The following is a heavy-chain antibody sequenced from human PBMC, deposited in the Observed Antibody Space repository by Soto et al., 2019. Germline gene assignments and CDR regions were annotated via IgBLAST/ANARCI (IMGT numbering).Heavy chain of an antibody. V-gene: IGHV1-3*01. Sequence: QVQLVQSGAEVKKPGASVTVSCKTSGYTFNTYGIHWVRQAPGQRLEWMGWINVANDNTRYSQNFQGRLTITTNTSASTVYMYLSRLKSEDTAVYYCARHRGLFDPWGQGTLVTVSS. CDR2: INVANDNT. J-gene: IGHJ5*02. CDR3: ARHRGLFDP. D-gene: IGHD3-10*01. CDR1: GYTFNTYG.